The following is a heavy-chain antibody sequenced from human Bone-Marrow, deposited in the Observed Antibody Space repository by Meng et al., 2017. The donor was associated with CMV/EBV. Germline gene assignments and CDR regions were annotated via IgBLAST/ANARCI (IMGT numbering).Heavy chain of an antibody. CDR1: GGSFSGYY. V-gene: IGHV4-34*01. CDR2: INHSGST. D-gene: IGHD6-19*01. CDR3: ASGPQWLAPVDY. Sequence: SETLSLTCAVYGGSFSGYYWSWIRQPPGKGLEWIGEINHSGSTNYNPSLKSRVTISVDTSKNQFSLKLSSVTAADTAVYYCASGPQWLAPVDYWGQGTLVTASS. J-gene: IGHJ4*02.